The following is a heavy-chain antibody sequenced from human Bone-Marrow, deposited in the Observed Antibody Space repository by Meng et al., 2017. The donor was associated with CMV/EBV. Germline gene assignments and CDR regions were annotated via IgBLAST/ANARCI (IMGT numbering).Heavy chain of an antibody. V-gene: IGHV3-74*01. Sequence: GESLKISCAASGFTVSSNYMSWVRQAPGKGLEWVSRINSDGSDTAYAGSVKGRFTISRDNAKNSLYLQMNSLRAEDTAVYYCARDPCPSGVCYLDSWGQGTLVTVSS. J-gene: IGHJ4*02. D-gene: IGHD2-8*01. CDR3: ARDPCPSGVCYLDS. CDR1: GFTVSSNY. CDR2: INSDGSDT.